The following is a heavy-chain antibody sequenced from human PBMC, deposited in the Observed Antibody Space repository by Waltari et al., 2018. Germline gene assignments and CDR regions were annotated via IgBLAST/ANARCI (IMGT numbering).Heavy chain of an antibody. CDR1: GYTFTSYA. V-gene: IGHV1-3*01. J-gene: IGHJ4*02. CDR3: AHSGYSSGWYGSLGY. D-gene: IGHD6-19*01. Sequence: QVQLVQSGAEVKKPGASVKVSCKASGYTFTSYAMHWVRQAPGQRLEWMGWINAGNGNTKYSQKFQGRVTITRDTSASTAYMELSSLRSEDTAVYYCAHSGYSSGWYGSLGYWGQGTLVTVSS. CDR2: INAGNGNT.